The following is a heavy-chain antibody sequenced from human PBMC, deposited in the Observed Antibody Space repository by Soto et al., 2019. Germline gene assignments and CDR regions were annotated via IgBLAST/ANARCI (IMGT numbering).Heavy chain of an antibody. CDR2: ISGSGGST. J-gene: IGHJ4*02. CDR3: ARGPRGLYHHDY. Sequence: GGSLRLSCAASGFTFSSYAMSWVRQAPGKGLEWVSAISGSGGSTYYAESVKGRFTISRDNSKNTLYLQKNSLRDDDTAVYYCARGPRGLYHHDYWGQGALVTVSS. CDR1: GFTFSSYA. D-gene: IGHD2-2*01. V-gene: IGHV3-23*01.